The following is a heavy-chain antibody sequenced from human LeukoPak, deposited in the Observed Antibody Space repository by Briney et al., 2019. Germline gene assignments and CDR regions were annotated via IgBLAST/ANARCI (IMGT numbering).Heavy chain of an antibody. D-gene: IGHD3-10*01. CDR3: ARDYYGPGAFDY. CDR1: GGSISRYY. Sequence: SETLSLTCTVSGGSISRYYWTWLRQPPGKGLEWIGYIYNTGSTNYNPSLKSRVTISVDTSKNQFSLKLSSVTAADTAVYYCARDYYGPGAFDYWGQGTLVTVSS. CDR2: IYNTGST. V-gene: IGHV4-59*01. J-gene: IGHJ4*02.